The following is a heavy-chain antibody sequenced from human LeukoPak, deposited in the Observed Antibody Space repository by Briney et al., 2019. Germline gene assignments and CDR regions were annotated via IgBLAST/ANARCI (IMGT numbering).Heavy chain of an antibody. D-gene: IGHD2-2*02. V-gene: IGHV1-18*01. CDR2: ISAYNGNT. J-gene: IGHJ5*02. Sequence: GASVNVSCKASGGTFSSYVISWVRQAPGQGLEWMGGISAYNGNTNYAQKLQGRVTMTTDTSTSTAYMELRSLRSDDTAVYCCARDPFDIVVVPAAITGGFGWFDPWGQGTLVTVSS. CDR3: ARDPFDIVVVPAAITGGFGWFDP. CDR1: GGTFSSYV.